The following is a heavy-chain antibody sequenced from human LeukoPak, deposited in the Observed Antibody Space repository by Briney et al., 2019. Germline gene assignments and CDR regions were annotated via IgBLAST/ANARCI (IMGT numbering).Heavy chain of an antibody. D-gene: IGHD2-2*01. CDR2: INHSGST. Sequence: PSETLSLTCAVYGGSFSGYYWSWIRQPPGKGLEWIGEINHSGSTNYNPSLKSRVTISVDTSKNQFSLKLSSVTAADTAVYYCARDGGLRDCSSTSCYYYYYMDVWGKGTTVTVSS. V-gene: IGHV4-34*01. J-gene: IGHJ6*03. CDR3: ARDGGLRDCSSTSCYYYYYMDV. CDR1: GGSFSGYY.